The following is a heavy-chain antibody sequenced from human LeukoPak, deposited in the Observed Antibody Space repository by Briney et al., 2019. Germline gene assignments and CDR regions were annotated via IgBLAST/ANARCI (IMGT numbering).Heavy chain of an antibody. J-gene: IGHJ4*02. CDR1: GITFSSYA. Sequence: AGSLRLSCAASGITFSSYAMSWVRQAPGKGLEWVSTISDSGGSTYYADSVKGRFTISRNNSGSTLYLQMNSLRVEDTAVYYCAKRIGDYWGQGTLVTVSS. D-gene: IGHD2-15*01. CDR2: ISDSGGST. V-gene: IGHV3-23*01. CDR3: AKRIGDY.